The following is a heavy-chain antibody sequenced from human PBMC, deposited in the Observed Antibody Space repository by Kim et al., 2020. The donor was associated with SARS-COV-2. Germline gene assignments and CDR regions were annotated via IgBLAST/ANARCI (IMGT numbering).Heavy chain of an antibody. CDR2: INTGNGDT. V-gene: IGHV1-3*04. J-gene: IGHJ4*02. D-gene: IGHD3-10*01. CDR1: GYTFRIYG. Sequence: ASVKVSCKASGYTFRIYGIHWVRQAPGQRLEWMGWINTGNGDTKYSQEFQGRVTITRETSATTVYMELSSLTSEDTAVYYCARDLWSRQFDYWGQGTLVT. CDR3: ARDLWSRQFDY.